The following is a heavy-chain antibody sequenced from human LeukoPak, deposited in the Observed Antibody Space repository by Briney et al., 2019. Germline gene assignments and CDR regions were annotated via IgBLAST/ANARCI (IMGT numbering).Heavy chain of an antibody. D-gene: IGHD3-3*01. J-gene: IGHJ6*02. CDR1: GGSIGSGGYY. CDR2: IYYSGST. CDR3: ARAYYDFWSGWLFYYGMDV. V-gene: IGHV4-31*03. Sequence: PSETLSLTCTVSGGSIGSGGYYWSWIRQHPGKGLEWIGYIYYSGSTYYNPSLKSRVTISVDTSKNQFSLKLSSVTAADTAVYYCARAYYDFWSGWLFYYGMDVWGQGTTVTVSS.